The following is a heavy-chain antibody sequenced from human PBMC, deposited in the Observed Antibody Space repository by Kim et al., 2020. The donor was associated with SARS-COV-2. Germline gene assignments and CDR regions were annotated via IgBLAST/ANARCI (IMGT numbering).Heavy chain of an antibody. D-gene: IGHD6-13*01. Sequence: TYYADSVNGRFTTSRDTARNTLYLEMGSLRAEDTAVYFCAREIAPYRYDYWGLGTLVTVSS. CDR3: AREIAPYRYDY. CDR2: T. J-gene: IGHJ4*02. V-gene: IGHV3-74*01.